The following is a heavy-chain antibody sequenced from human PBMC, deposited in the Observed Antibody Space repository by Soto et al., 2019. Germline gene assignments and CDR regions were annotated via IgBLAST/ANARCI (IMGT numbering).Heavy chain of an antibody. CDR3: ARDRSGFDY. CDR2: IYYSGST. J-gene: IGHJ4*02. D-gene: IGHD3-3*01. Sequence: ETLSLTCTVSGGSISSYYWSWIRQPPGKGLEWIGYIYYSGSTNYNPSLKSRVTISVDTSKNQFSLKLSSVTAADTAVYYCARDRSGFDYWGQGTLVTVSS. CDR1: GGSISSYY. V-gene: IGHV4-59*01.